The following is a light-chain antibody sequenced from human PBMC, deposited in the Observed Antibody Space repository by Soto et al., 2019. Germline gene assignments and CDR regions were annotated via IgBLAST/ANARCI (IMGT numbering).Light chain of an antibody. CDR2: GAS. CDR3: QHYNSHSPT. V-gene: IGKV1-5*01. Sequence: DIQMTQSPSTLSASVGDRVTITCRASQRISNWLAWYQQKPGKAPKLLIYGASTLESGVPSRFSGSGSGTEFTLTISSLQPDDFATFYCQHYNSHSPTFGQGTKVDIK. J-gene: IGKJ1*01. CDR1: QRISNW.